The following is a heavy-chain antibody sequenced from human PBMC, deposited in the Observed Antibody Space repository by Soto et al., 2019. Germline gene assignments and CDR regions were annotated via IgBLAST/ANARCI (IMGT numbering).Heavy chain of an antibody. V-gene: IGHV3-30*18. CDR3: AKDHLTTTVTTVGY. J-gene: IGHJ4*02. Sequence: QVQLVESGGGVVQPGRSLRLSCAASGFTFSNYGMHWVRKAPGKGLEWVAVISYHGSDKYYADSVKGRFTISRDNSKNTLYLQMDSLRAEDTAVYYCAKDHLTTTVTTVGYRGQGTLVTVSS. CDR2: ISYHGSDK. CDR1: GFTFSNYG. D-gene: IGHD4-17*01.